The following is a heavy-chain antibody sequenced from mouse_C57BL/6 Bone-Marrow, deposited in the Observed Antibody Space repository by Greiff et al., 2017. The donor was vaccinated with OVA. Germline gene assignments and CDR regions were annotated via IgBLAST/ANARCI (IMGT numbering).Heavy chain of an antibody. J-gene: IGHJ1*03. CDR3: ARRLRWYFDV. Sequence: EVQPQQSGPELVKPGASVKIPCKASGYTFTDYNMDWVKQSHGKSLEWIGDINPNNGGTIYNQKFKGKATLTVDKSSSTAYMELRSLTSEDTAVYYCARRLRWYFDVWGTGTTVTVSS. CDR1: GYTFTDYN. CDR2: INPNNGGT. D-gene: IGHD1-1*01. V-gene: IGHV1-18*01.